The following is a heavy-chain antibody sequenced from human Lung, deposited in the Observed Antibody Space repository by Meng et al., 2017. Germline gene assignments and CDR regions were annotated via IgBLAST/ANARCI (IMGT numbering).Heavy chain of an antibody. J-gene: IGHJ4*02. CDR2: INTDGSST. Sequence: EVQLVESGGGLVQPGRSLRLSCAASGFTFSTYWMHWARQAPGKGLVWVSHINTDGSSTNYADSVKGRFTISRDNAKNTLYLQMNSLRAEDTAVYYCGRSDGYIRDWGQGTLVTVSS. CDR1: GFTFSTYW. CDR3: GRSDGYIRD. V-gene: IGHV3-74*02. D-gene: IGHD5-24*01.